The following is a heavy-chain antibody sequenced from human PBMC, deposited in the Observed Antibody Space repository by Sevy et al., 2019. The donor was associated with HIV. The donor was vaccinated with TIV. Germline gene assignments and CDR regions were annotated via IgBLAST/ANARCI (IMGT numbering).Heavy chain of an antibody. Sequence: GGSLRLSCAASGFTFSSYSMNWVRQAPGKGLEGVSSISSSSSYIYYAHSVKGRFTISRDNAKNSLYLQMNSLRAEDTAVYYCARTRGFGMDVWGQGTTVTVSS. J-gene: IGHJ6*02. CDR1: GFTFSSYS. D-gene: IGHD3-10*01. CDR3: ARTRGFGMDV. CDR2: ISSSSSYI. V-gene: IGHV3-21*01.